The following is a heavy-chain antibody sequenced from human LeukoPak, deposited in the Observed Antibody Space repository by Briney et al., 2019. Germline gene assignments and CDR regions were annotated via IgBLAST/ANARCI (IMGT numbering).Heavy chain of an antibody. V-gene: IGHV5-51*01. Sequence: GESLKISCKGSGYSFSSYWIGWVRQMPGKGLEWMGFIYPGDSDTRYSPSFQGQVTISADKSISTAYLQWSSLKASDTAMYYCAKHGGSGTYTKEFDYWAQGTLVTVSS. CDR1: GYSFSSYW. J-gene: IGHJ4*02. D-gene: IGHD1-26*01. CDR3: AKHGGSGTYTKEFDY. CDR2: IYPGDSDT.